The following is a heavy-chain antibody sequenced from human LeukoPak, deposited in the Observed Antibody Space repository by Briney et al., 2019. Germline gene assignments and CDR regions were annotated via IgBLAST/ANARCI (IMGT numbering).Heavy chain of an antibody. Sequence: PGRSLRLSCAASGFTFSNFAMHWVRQAPGKGLEWVAIISYDESNKYYADSVKGRFTISRDNSKNTLYLQMNSLRAEDTAVYYCARGYKWIAVADPNFDYWGQGTLVTVSS. V-gene: IGHV3-30-3*01. J-gene: IGHJ4*02. D-gene: IGHD6-19*01. CDR2: ISYDESNK. CDR1: GFTFSNFA. CDR3: ARGYKWIAVADPNFDY.